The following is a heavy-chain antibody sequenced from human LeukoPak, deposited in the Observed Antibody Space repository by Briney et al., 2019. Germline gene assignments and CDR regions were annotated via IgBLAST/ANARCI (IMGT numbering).Heavy chain of an antibody. CDR1: EYTLTRYY. D-gene: IGHD6-19*01. CDR2: INPNSGGT. CDR3: ARVRPYSSGWNFDY. V-gene: IGHV1-2*02. J-gene: IGHJ4*02. Sequence: GPVKVSCQGSEYTLTRYYNHWVRQGPGPRLEGMGWINPNSGGTNYAQKFQGRVTMTRDTSISTAYMELSRLKSDDTAVYYCARVRPYSSGWNFDYWGQGTLLTVSS.